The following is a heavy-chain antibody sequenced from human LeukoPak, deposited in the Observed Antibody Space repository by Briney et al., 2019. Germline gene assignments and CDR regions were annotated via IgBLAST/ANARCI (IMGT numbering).Heavy chain of an antibody. V-gene: IGHV4-34*01. CDR2: INHSGTT. J-gene: IGHJ4*02. CDR3: TRAPYDSFDY. D-gene: IGHD3-22*01. Sequence: SETLSLTCAVYGGSFSGYYWTWIRQPPGKGLEWIGEINHSGTTHYNPSLKSRVTISIDTSKIQFSLKLTSVTAADTAVYSFTRAPYDSFDYWGQGTLVTVSS. CDR1: GGSFSGYY.